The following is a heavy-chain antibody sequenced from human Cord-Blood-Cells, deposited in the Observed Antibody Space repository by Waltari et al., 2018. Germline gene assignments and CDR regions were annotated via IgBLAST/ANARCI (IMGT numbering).Heavy chain of an antibody. CDR3: ARDILLVRGVIIDY. J-gene: IGHJ4*02. V-gene: IGHV3-30*04. CDR2: ISYEGSNK. Sequence: QVQLVESGGGVVQPGRSLRLSCAASGFTFSSYAMHWVRQAPGKGLEWVAVISYEGSNKYYADSVKGRFTISRDNSKNTLYLQMNSLRAEDTAVYYCARDILLVRGVIIDYWGQGTLVTVSS. D-gene: IGHD3-10*01. CDR1: GFTFSSYA.